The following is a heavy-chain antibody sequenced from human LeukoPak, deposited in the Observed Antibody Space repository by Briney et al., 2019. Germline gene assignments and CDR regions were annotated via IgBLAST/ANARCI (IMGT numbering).Heavy chain of an antibody. CDR3: AREGRVDY. D-gene: IGHD3-10*01. Sequence: GGYLRLSCAASGFTFSNYWMSWVRQAPGKGLEWVANIKQDGSEKYYGDSLKGRFTISRDNAKNSLYLQMNSLRVEDTAVYYCAREGRVDYWGQGTLVSVSS. V-gene: IGHV3-7*05. J-gene: IGHJ4*02. CDR2: IKQDGSEK. CDR1: GFTFSNYW.